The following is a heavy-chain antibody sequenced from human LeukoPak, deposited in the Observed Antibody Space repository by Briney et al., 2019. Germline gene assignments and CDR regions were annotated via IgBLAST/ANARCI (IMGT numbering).Heavy chain of an antibody. Sequence: GGSLRLSCVTSGFTFSNNAMTWVRHAPGKGLEWVSIVSGDGSSTLYADSVKGRFAISRDSSERTVYLQMDSLRADDTAIYYCAKGLGPNCGGGCYSRVFDYWGQGTLVTVSS. CDR1: GFTFSNNA. D-gene: IGHD2-21*02. CDR2: VSGDGSST. V-gene: IGHV3-23*01. CDR3: AKGLGPNCGGGCYSRVFDY. J-gene: IGHJ4*02.